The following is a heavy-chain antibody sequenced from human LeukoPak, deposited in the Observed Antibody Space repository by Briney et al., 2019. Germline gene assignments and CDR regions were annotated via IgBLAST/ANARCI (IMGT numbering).Heavy chain of an antibody. CDR3: ARDSSSWSNYFDY. J-gene: IGHJ4*02. D-gene: IGHD6-13*01. CDR1: GFTVSSNY. CDR2: IYSGGST. V-gene: IGHV3-53*01. Sequence: PGGSLRLSCAASGFTVSSNYMSWVRQAPGKGLEWVSVIYSGGSTYYADSVKGRFTISRDNSKNTLYLQMNSLGAEDTAVYYCARDSSSWSNYFDYWGQGTLSPSPQ.